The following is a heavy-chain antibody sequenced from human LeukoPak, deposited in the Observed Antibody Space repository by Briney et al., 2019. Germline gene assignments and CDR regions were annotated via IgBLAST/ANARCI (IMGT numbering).Heavy chain of an antibody. J-gene: IGHJ4*02. CDR2: ISGSGGST. CDR1: GFTFSSYA. CDR3: ARDKYGDYAFDY. Sequence: PGGSLRLSCAASGFTFSSYAMHWVRQAPGEGLEWVSAISGSGGSTYYADSVKGRFTISRDNAKNSLYLQMNSLRAEDTAVYYCARDKYGDYAFDYWGQGTLVTVS. D-gene: IGHD4-17*01. V-gene: IGHV3-21*01.